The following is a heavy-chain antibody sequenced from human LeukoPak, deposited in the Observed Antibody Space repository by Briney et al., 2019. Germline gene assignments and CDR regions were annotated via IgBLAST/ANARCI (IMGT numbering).Heavy chain of an antibody. CDR2: VSYSGST. J-gene: IGHJ2*01. CDR3: ARVPRTGRDQLGWCFNL. CDR1: GGPVSTADSY. Sequence: PSETLSLTCIVSGGPVSTADSYWSWIRQYPTQGLEWIGYVSYSGSTYYNPSLKSRVTISVDTSKNQFSLKLTSMTAADTAVYFCARVPRTGRDQLGWCFNLWGRGTLSLSPQ. D-gene: IGHD2-21*02. V-gene: IGHV4-31*03.